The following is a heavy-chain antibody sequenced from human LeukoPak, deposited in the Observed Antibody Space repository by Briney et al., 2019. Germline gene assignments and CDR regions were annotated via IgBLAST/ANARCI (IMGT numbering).Heavy chain of an antibody. D-gene: IGHD4-17*01. CDR2: IYSAGGT. V-gene: IGHV3-66*01. CDR3: ARDLEYGYFDY. J-gene: IGHJ4*02. Sequence: GGSLRLSCAASGFTFSSYSMNWVRQAPGKGLEWVSLIYSAGGTYYADSVKGRFTISRDNSKNTLYLQMNSLRAEDTAVYYCARDLEYGYFDYWGQGTLVTVSS. CDR1: GFTFSSYS.